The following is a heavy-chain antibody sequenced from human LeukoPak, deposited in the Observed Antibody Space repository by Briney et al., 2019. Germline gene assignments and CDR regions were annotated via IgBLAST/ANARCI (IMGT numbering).Heavy chain of an antibody. Sequence: GGSLRLSCAASGFTFSSYGMHWVRQAPGKGLEWVALTRYDGSNKYYADSVKGRFTISRDNSKNTLYLQMNSLRAEDTAVYYCAKDQGLVATSSDYFDYWGQGTLVTVSS. CDR3: AKDQGLVATSSDYFDY. D-gene: IGHD5-12*01. J-gene: IGHJ4*02. CDR2: TRYDGSNK. V-gene: IGHV3-30*02. CDR1: GFTFSSYG.